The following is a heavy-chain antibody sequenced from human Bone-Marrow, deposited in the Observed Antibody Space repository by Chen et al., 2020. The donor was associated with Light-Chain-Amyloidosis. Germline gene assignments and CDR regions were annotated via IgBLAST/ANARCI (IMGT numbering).Heavy chain of an antibody. J-gene: IGHJ2*01. D-gene: IGHD3-10*01. CDR2: MNPNSCNT. Sequence: QVQLVQSGAEVKKPGASVKVSCKASGYTFTNYDVNWLRQAPGQGPEWMAWMNPNSCNTGYAQKFQGRVTLTRDTAISTAYMELSSLTSDDTAVYYCARCNIMVRGALERYFDLWGRGTLVTVSS. V-gene: IGHV1-8*01. CDR3: ARCNIMVRGALERYFDL. CDR1: GYTFTNYD.